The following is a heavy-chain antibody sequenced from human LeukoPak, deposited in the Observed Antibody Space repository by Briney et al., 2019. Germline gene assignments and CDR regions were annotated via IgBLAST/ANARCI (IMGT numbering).Heavy chain of an antibody. V-gene: IGHV4-34*01. J-gene: IGHJ4*02. CDR1: GGSFSGYY. CDR3: ARESRIAHFDY. Sequence: ASETLSLTCAVYGGSFSGYYWSWIRQPPGKGLEWIGEINHSGSTNYNPSLKSRVTISVDTSKNQFSLKLSSVTAADTAVYYCARESRIAHFDYWGQGTLVTVSS. CDR2: INHSGST. D-gene: IGHD2-15*01.